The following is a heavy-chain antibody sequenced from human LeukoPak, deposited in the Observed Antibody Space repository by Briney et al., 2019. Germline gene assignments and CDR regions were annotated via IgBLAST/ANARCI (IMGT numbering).Heavy chain of an antibody. J-gene: IGHJ4*02. CDR1: GFTFSSYE. CDR3: ARDLDGYVDY. V-gene: IGHV3-48*03. CDR2: ISSSGSTI. D-gene: IGHD5-24*01. Sequence: GGSLRLSCAASGFTFSSYEMNWVRQAPGKGLEWVSYISSSGSTIYYADSVKGRFTISRDNAKNSLYLQMNSQRAEDTAVYYCARDLDGYVDYWGQGTLVTVSS.